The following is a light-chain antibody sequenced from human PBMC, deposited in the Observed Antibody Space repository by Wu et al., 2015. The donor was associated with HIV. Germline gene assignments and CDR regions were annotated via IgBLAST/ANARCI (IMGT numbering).Light chain of an antibody. CDR3: QQYNNWPPLT. CDR1: QSVSSN. V-gene: IGKV3-15*01. J-gene: IGKJ4*01. Sequence: EIVMTQSPAILSVSPGERATLSCRASQSVSSNLAWYQQRPGQAPRLLIYGASTRATGIPARFSGSGSGTEFTLTISNMQSEDFAVYYCQQYNNWPPLTFGGGTEVEIK. CDR2: GAS.